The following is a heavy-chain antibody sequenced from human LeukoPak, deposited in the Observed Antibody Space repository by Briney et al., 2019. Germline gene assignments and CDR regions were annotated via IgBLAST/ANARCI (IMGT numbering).Heavy chain of an antibody. Sequence: ASVKVSCKASGYTFTSYYMHWVRQAPGQGLEWMGIINPSGGSTSYAQKFQGRVTMTRDMSTSTVYMELSSLRSEDTAVYYCARGDIVVVPAAQYYFDYWGQGTMVTVSS. D-gene: IGHD2-2*01. CDR2: INPSGGST. CDR3: ARGDIVVVPAAQYYFDY. CDR1: GYTFTSYY. J-gene: IGHJ4*02. V-gene: IGHV1-46*01.